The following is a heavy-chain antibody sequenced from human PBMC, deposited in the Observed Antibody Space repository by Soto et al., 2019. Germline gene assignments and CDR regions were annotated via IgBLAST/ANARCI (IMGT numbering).Heavy chain of an antibody. CDR1: GFTFSSYA. CDR2: ISGSGGST. D-gene: IGHD3-3*01. V-gene: IGHV3-23*01. Sequence: GGSLRLSCAASGFTFSSYAMSWVRQAPGKGLEWVSAISGSGGSTYYADSVKGRFTISRDNSKNTLYLQMNSLRAEDTAVYYCASCPTDFWSGYYADYWGQGTLVTVSS. CDR3: ASCPTDFWSGYYADY. J-gene: IGHJ4*02.